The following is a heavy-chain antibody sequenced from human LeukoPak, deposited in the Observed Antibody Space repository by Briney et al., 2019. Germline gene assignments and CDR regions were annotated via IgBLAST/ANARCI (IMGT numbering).Heavy chain of an antibody. Sequence: SETLSLTCTVSGVSINTYYSSWIRQAPGKGLEFIGFIYNGGNTNYNPSLKSRATISVDTSNNQFSLRLTSVTAADTAMYYCAAGPWELDFWGQGTLVTVSS. V-gene: IGHV4-4*09. D-gene: IGHD1-26*01. J-gene: IGHJ4*02. CDR3: AAGPWELDF. CDR1: GVSINTYY. CDR2: IYNGGNT.